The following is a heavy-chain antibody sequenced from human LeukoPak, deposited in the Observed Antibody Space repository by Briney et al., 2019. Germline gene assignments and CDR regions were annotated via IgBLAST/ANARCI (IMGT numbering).Heavy chain of an antibody. CDR1: GFIVSSNY. CDR2: IYSGGST. CDR3: ARADRSGWYTSFDY. V-gene: IGHV3-53*01. Sequence: PGGSLRLSCAASGFIVSSNYMSWVRQAPGKGLEWVSVIYSGGSTYYADSVKGRFTISRDNSKNTVYLQMNSLRAEDTAVYYCARADRSGWYTSFDYWGQGTLVTVSS. D-gene: IGHD6-19*01. J-gene: IGHJ4*02.